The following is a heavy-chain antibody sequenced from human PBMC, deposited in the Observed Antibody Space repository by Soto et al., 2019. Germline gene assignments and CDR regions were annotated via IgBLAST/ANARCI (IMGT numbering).Heavy chain of an antibody. V-gene: IGHV4-39*01. CDR2: IYYSGST. D-gene: IGHD3-10*01. Sequence: PSEPLSLTCTVSGGSISSSSYYWGWIRQPPGKGLEWIGSIYYSGSTYYNPSLKRRVTISVYSSKNQFSLKLSSVTAADTAVYCGGRLDTMVRVVITDVGGFEPWGQGSRVT. CDR3: GRLDTMVRVVITDVGGFEP. CDR1: GGSISSSSYY. J-gene: IGHJ5*02.